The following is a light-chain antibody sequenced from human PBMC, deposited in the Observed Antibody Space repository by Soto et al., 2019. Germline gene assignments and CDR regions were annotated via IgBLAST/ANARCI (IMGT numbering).Light chain of an antibody. Sequence: EIVLTQSPGTLSLSPGERATLSGRANQTINNNYFAWYQQKHGQAPRLLLYGASSRATGIPVRFSGSGSGTDFTLTITRLEPEDFAVYYCHQYGSSVLTFGGGTTVEVK. CDR1: QTINNNY. V-gene: IGKV3-20*01. CDR3: HQYGSSVLT. CDR2: GAS. J-gene: IGKJ4*01.